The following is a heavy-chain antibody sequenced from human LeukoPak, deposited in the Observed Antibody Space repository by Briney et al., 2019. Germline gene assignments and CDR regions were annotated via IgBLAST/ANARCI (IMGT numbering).Heavy chain of an antibody. CDR1: GFTLNTYG. J-gene: IGHJ4*02. CDR2: IGANGGDT. CDR3: AKDFLGYYGSGSYYVQRFFDS. Sequence: PGGSLRLSCAASGFTLNTYGMSWVRQAPGKGLEWLSVIGANGGDTYYADSVKGRSSISRDNSKNMLYLQMNSLRAEDTAVYYCAKDFLGYYGSGSYYVQRFFDSWGQGTLVTVSS. V-gene: IGHV3-23*01. D-gene: IGHD3-10*01.